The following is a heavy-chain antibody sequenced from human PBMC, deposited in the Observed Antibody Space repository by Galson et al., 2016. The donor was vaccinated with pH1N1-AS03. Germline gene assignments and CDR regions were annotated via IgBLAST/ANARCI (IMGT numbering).Heavy chain of an antibody. Sequence: QSGAEVKKAGEPLKISCRGSGSRFRTYWIGWVRQVPGRGLECMGIVYPDDSDVIYMSSFEGQVTISADKSSGAAYLEWRSLNVSDNGMYYCARLFGKRGRIDFWGQGTLVTVSS. CDR2: VYPDDSDV. D-gene: IGHD1-14*01. CDR1: GSRFRTYW. CDR3: ARLFGKRGRIDF. J-gene: IGHJ4*02. V-gene: IGHV5-51*01.